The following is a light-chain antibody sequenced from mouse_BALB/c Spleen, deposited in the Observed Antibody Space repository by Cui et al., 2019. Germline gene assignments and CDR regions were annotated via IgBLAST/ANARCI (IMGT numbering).Light chain of an antibody. V-gene: IGKV12-41*01. CDR2: NAK. Sequence: DIQMTQSPASLSASVGDTVTITCRASGNIYNYLAWYQQKQGKSPQLLVYNAKTLADGVPSRFSGSGSGTQYSLKINSLQPEDFGSYYCQHFWSTPFTFGSGTKLEIK. CDR1: GNIYNY. J-gene: IGKJ4*01. CDR3: QHFWSTPFT.